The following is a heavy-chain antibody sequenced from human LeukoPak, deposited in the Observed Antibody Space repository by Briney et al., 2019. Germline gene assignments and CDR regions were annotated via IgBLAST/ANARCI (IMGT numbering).Heavy chain of an antibody. J-gene: IGHJ5*02. CDR1: GFTFSSYA. Sequence: GGSLRLSCAAAGFTFSSYAMHWVRQAPGKGLEWVAVISYDGSSTYYADSVKGRFTISRDNSKNTLYLQMNGLRAEDTAVYYCAKWLNYYGSGSRVLDPWGQGTLVTVSS. D-gene: IGHD3-10*01. CDR2: ISYDGSST. CDR3: AKWLNYYGSGSRVLDP. V-gene: IGHV3-30-3*02.